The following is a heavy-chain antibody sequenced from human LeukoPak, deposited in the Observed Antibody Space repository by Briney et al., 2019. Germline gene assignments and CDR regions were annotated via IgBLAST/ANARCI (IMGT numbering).Heavy chain of an antibody. V-gene: IGHV3-15*01. Sequence: PGGSLRLSCAASGFTFSNAWMSWVRQAPGKGLEWVGRIKSKTDGGTTDYAAPVKGRFTISRDDSKNTLYLQMNSLKTEDTAVYYCAKVNNGFWSGYYNYFDYWGQGTLVTVSS. CDR2: IKSKTDGGTT. CDR1: GFTFSNAW. D-gene: IGHD3-3*01. CDR3: AKVNNGFWSGYYNYFDY. J-gene: IGHJ4*02.